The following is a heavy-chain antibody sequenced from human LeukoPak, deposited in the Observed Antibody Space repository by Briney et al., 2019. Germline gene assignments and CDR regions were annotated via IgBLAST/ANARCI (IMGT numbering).Heavy chain of an antibody. CDR1: GGSFSGYY. J-gene: IGHJ4*02. Sequence: SETLSLTCAVYGGSFSGYYWSWIRQPPGKGLEWIGYIYYSGSTNYNPSLKSRVTISVDTSKNQFSLKLSSVTAADTAVYYCARASIAAAALDYWGQGTLVTVSS. D-gene: IGHD6-13*01. CDR2: IYYSGST. V-gene: IGHV4-59*01. CDR3: ARASIAAAALDY.